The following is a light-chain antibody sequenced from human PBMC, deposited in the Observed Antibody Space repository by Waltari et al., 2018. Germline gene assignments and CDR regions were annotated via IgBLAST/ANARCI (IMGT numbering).Light chain of an antibody. J-gene: IGLJ3*02. CDR2: DVT. CDR3: CSYTGSYTWV. Sequence: QSALTQPRSVSGSPGQSVTISCTGTSGDVGGYTYVPGYQQHTGNAPKLMIYDVTKRPSGVPDRFSGSKSGNTASLTISGLQAEDEADYYCCSYTGSYTWVFGGGTKLTVL. V-gene: IGLV2-11*01. CDR1: SGDVGGYTY.